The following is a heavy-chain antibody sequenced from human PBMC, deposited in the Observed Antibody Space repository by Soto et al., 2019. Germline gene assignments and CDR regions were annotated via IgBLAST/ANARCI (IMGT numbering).Heavy chain of an antibody. D-gene: IGHD3-22*01. CDR3: TTDSYITIITVRFDY. CDR1: VSLSVTLA. Sequence: GSRDSPVQPLVSLSVTLAVIAFAWLQERGWSGSAVLKAIDGGTTDFAAPVKGRFAISRDDSKNMVYLEMNSLKTEDTGVYYCTTDSYITIITVRFDYWGHGTLVTVSS. CDR2: LKAIDGGTT. V-gene: IGHV3-15*07. J-gene: IGHJ4*01.